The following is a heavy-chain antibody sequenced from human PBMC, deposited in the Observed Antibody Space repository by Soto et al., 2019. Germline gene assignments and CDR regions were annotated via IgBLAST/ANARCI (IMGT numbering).Heavy chain of an antibody. V-gene: IGHV4-4*02. D-gene: IGHD4-17*01. J-gene: IGHJ4*02. CDR2: IYHSGST. CDR3: ARAPYYGGNSGSFDY. CDR1: GGSISSSNW. Sequence: SSETLSLTCAVSGGSISSSNWWSWVRQPPGKGLEWIGEIYHSGSTNYNPSLKSRVTISVDKSKNQFSLKLSSVTAADTAVYYCARAPYYGGNSGSFDYWGQGTLVTVSS.